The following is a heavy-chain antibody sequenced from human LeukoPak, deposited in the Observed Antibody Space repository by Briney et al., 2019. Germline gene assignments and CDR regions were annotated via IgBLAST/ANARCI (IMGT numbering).Heavy chain of an antibody. Sequence: SETLSLTCAVYGGSFSGYYWSWIRQPPGKGLEWIGEIYHSGSTNYNPSLKSRVTISVDKSKNQFSLKLSSVTAADTAVYYCARASSGPSSYAFDIWGQGTMVTVSS. V-gene: IGHV4-34*01. CDR1: GGSFSGYY. CDR2: IYHSGST. J-gene: IGHJ3*02. D-gene: IGHD6-19*01. CDR3: ARASSGPSSYAFDI.